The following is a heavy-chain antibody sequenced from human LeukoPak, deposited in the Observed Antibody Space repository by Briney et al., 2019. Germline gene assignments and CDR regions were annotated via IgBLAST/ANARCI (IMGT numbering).Heavy chain of an antibody. D-gene: IGHD6-13*01. CDR3: AREPPYSNSWTDFDS. Sequence: GGTLSLSCAASGFTFSDYNMNWVRQAPGKGLKWVSYITLSSTTIYYADSVKGRFTISRDNAKNSLFLQMNSLRAEDTAVYYCAREPPYSNSWTDFDSWGQGTLVTVSS. V-gene: IGHV3-48*01. CDR2: ITLSSTTI. J-gene: IGHJ4*02. CDR1: GFTFSDYN.